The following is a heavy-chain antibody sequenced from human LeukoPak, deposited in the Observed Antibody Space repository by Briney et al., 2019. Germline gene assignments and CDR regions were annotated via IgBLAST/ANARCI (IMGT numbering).Heavy chain of an antibody. CDR1: GFTFSSYA. J-gene: IGHJ4*02. D-gene: IGHD3-22*01. CDR2: ISGSGGST. Sequence: GGSLRLSCAASGFTFSSYAMSWVRQAPGKGLEWVSAISGSGGSTYYADSVKGRFTISRDNSKNTLYLQMNSLRAEDTAVYYCAKVGDYYDSSGYFDYWGQGTLVTVSS. V-gene: IGHV3-23*01. CDR3: AKVGDYYDSSGYFDY.